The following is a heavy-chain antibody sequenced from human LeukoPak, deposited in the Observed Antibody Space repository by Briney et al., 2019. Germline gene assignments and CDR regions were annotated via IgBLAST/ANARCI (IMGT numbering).Heavy chain of an antibody. CDR1: GYSFTTYG. J-gene: IGHJ3*02. V-gene: IGHV1-69*06. Sequence: GASVKVSCKASGYSFTTYGISWVRQAPGQGLEWMGGIIPIFGTANYAQKFQGRVTITADKSTSTAYMELRSLRSDDTAVYYCARVLAAADAFDIWGQGTMVTVSS. CDR3: ARVLAAADAFDI. D-gene: IGHD6-13*01. CDR2: IIPIFGTA.